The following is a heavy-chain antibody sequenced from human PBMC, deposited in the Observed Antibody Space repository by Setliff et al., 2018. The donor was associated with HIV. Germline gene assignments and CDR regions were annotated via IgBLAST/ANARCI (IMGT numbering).Heavy chain of an antibody. CDR3: ARGHYYDSGGYYSAYYYYMDV. V-gene: IGHV4-34*01. J-gene: IGHJ6*03. Sequence: SETLSLTCAVHGGSFSDYYWTWIRQPPGKGLEWIGEIKHSGSPNYTPSLKSRVTISVDTSNNQFTLRLKSVTAADTAVYYCARGHYYDSGGYYSAYYYYMDVWGKGTTVTVSS. D-gene: IGHD3-22*01. CDR1: GGSFSDYY. CDR2: IKHSGSP.